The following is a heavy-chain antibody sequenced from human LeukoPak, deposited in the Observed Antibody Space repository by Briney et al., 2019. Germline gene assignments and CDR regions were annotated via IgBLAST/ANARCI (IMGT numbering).Heavy chain of an antibody. J-gene: IGHJ4*02. CDR2: ISAYNGNT. CDR1: GYTFTSYG. CDR3: ARGELGITIFGVVITPFDY. D-gene: IGHD3-3*01. V-gene: IGHV1-18*01. Sequence: ASVKVSCKASGYTFTSYGISWVRQAPGQGLEWMGWISAYNGNTNYAQKFQGRVTMTRDTSTSTVYMELSSLRSEDTAVYYCARGELGITIFGVVITPFDYWGQGTLVTVSS.